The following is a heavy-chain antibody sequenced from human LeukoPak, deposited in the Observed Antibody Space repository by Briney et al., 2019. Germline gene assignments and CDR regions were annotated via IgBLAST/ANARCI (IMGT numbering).Heavy chain of an antibody. V-gene: IGHV3-73*01. CDR3: AKRPQAQSSSWAYYFDY. D-gene: IGHD6-13*01. CDR1: GFTFSDSA. CDR2: IRTKTKGYAT. Sequence: GGSLKLSCAASGFTFSDSAMHWVRQATGKGLEWVGRIRTKTKGYATEYAASVKGRFTISRDNSKNTLYLQMNSLRAEDTAVYYCAKRPQAQSSSWAYYFDYWGQGTLVTVSS. J-gene: IGHJ4*02.